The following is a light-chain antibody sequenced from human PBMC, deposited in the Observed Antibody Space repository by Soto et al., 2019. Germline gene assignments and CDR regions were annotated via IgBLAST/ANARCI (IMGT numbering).Light chain of an antibody. CDR3: SSHAGSNNYV. V-gene: IGLV2-8*01. Sequence: QSVLTQPASVSGAPRQSISIPCTGSNSDAGTYSLVSWYQQHPGEAPKLIIYEVSKRPSGVPDRFSGSKSGNTASLTVSGLQAEDEADYYCSSHAGSNNYVFGTGTKVTVL. CDR2: EVS. CDR1: NSDAGTYSL. J-gene: IGLJ1*01.